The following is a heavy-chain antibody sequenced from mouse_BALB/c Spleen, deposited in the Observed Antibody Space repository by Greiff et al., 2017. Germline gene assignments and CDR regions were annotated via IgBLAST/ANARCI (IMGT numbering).Heavy chain of an antibody. D-gene: IGHD2-10*01. V-gene: IGHV2-9*02. J-gene: IGHJ4*01. Sequence: VQLQQSGPGLVAPSQSLSITCTVSGFSLTSYGVHWVRQPPGKGLEWLGVIWAGGSTNYNSALMSRLSISKDNSKSQVFLKMNSLQTDDTAMYYCARAYSRITSSFYYAMDYWGQGTSVTVSS. CDR1: GFSLTSYG. CDR3: ARAYSRITSSFYYAMDY. CDR2: IWAGGST.